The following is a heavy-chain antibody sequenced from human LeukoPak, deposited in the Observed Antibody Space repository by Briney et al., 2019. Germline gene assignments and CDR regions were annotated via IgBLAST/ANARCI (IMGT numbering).Heavy chain of an antibody. V-gene: IGHV3-48*04. J-gene: IGHJ5*02. D-gene: IGHD1-26*01. CDR2: ISSSSGNTI. Sequence: GGSLRLSCAASGFTCSSYSMNWVRQAPGKGLEWVSYISSSSGNTIYYADSVRGRFTISRDNAKNSLYLQMNSLRAEDTAVYYCAKGGGSYLNNWFDPWGQGTLVTVSS. CDR1: GFTCSSYS. CDR3: AKGGGSYLNNWFDP.